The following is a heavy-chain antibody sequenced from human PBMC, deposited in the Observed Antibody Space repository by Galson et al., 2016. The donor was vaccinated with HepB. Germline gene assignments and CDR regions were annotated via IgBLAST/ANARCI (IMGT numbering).Heavy chain of an antibody. CDR1: GFTFNNYA. V-gene: IGHV3-23*01. D-gene: IGHD1-26*01. CDR3: AKDLVSGSYSPYYFDY. Sequence: SLRLSCAASGFTFNNYAMSWVRQAPGKGLEWVSAISGSGGSTYYADSVKGRFTISRDNSKNTPYLQMNSLRAEDTAVYYCAKDLVSGSYSPYYFDYWGRGTLVTVSS. J-gene: IGHJ4*01. CDR2: ISGSGGST.